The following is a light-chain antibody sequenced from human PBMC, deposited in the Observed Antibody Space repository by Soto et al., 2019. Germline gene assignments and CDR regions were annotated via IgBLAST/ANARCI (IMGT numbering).Light chain of an antibody. J-gene: IGKJ4*01. CDR1: QSFSSSY. Sequence: EIVLTQSPGTLSLSPGERATLSCRASQSFSSSYLAWYQQKPRQAPRLLIYGASSRASGITDRISGSGSGTDFTLTIIRLKPEDFAVYYCQQYGSSPLTFGGGTKVEIQ. V-gene: IGKV3-20*01. CDR3: QQYGSSPLT. CDR2: GAS.